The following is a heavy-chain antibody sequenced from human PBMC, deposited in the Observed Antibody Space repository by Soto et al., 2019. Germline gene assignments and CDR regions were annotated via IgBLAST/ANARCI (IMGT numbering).Heavy chain of an antibody. CDR2: ISGSGGST. CDR1: GFTFSSYA. V-gene: IGHV3-23*01. CDR3: AKAFPTVTTNFDY. Sequence: EVQLLESGGGLVQPGGSLRLSCAASGFTFSSYAMSWVRQAPGKGLEWVSAISGSGGSTSDADSVKGRFTISRDDSKNTLYLQMNSLSAEDTAVYYCAKAFPTVTTNFDYWGQGTLVTVSS. D-gene: IGHD4-17*01. J-gene: IGHJ4*02.